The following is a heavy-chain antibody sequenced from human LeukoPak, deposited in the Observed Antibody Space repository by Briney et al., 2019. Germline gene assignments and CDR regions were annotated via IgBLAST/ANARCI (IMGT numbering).Heavy chain of an antibody. D-gene: IGHD4-23*01. CDR3: ATVLGGFDTLDV. CDR2: FDPEDGET. J-gene: IGHJ3*01. V-gene: IGHV1-24*01. CDR1: GYTLTELS. Sequence: ASVKVSCKVSGYTLTELSIHWVRQAPGKGLEWMGGFDPEDGETIYAQKFQGRVTMTEDTSTDTTYMELSSLRSEDTAVYYCATVLGGFDTLDVWGQGTWVTVSS.